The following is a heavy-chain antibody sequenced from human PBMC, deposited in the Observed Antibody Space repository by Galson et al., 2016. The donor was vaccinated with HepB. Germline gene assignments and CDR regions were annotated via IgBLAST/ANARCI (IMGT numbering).Heavy chain of an antibody. Sequence: SLRLSCAASGFNLREYAMSWIRQAPGKGLEWVSKISSSSDEIRYADSLKGRFTISRDNARSSLFLQMNSLRAEDTAVYYCARDWGGGAFDTWGQGTMVTVSS. D-gene: IGHD7-27*01. J-gene: IGHJ3*02. CDR1: GFNLREYA. CDR2: ISSSSDEI. V-gene: IGHV3-11*06. CDR3: ARDWGGGAFDT.